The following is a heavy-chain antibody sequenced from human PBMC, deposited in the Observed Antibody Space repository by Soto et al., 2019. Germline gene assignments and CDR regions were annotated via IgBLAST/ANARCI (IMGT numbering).Heavy chain of an antibody. D-gene: IGHD3-22*01. CDR2: SRDKPQGYST. Sequence: GGSLRLSCSVSGFTLSDHYIDWVRQAPGKGLEWVGRSRDKPQGYSTAYAASVKGRFATSRDESKNSAYLQMNSLKTEDTAVYYCVRATYFSDSSGYTRCLDYWGQGTLVTVSS. J-gene: IGHJ4*02. V-gene: IGHV3-72*01. CDR1: GFTLSDHY. CDR3: VRATYFSDSSGYTRCLDY.